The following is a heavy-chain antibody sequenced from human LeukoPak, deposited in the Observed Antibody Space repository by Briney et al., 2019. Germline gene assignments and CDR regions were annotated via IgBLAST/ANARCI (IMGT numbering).Heavy chain of an antibody. J-gene: IGHJ4*02. Sequence: GGSLRLSCAASGFTFSSYSMNWVRQAPGKGLEWVSSISSSSYIYYADSVKGRFTISRDNAKNSLYLQMNSLRAEDTAVYYCVRLSPYDSSGYYYDYWGQGTLVTVSS. CDR2: ISSSSYI. V-gene: IGHV3-21*01. D-gene: IGHD3-22*01. CDR3: VRLSPYDSSGYYYDY. CDR1: GFTFSSYS.